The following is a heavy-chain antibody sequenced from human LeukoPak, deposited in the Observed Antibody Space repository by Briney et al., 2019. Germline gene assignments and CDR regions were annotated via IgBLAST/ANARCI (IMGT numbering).Heavy chain of an antibody. J-gene: IGHJ4*02. Sequence: SETLSLTCTVSGGSISSYFWSWIRQPPGKGLEWIAYIYYSGSTNYNPSLKSRVTISVDTSKNQFSLKLSSVTAADTAVYYCARGKGYCSGGSCYSAVRPLYFDYWGQGTLVTVSS. CDR2: IYYSGST. CDR1: GGSISSYF. V-gene: IGHV4-59*12. CDR3: ARGKGYCSGGSCYSAVRPLYFDY. D-gene: IGHD2-15*01.